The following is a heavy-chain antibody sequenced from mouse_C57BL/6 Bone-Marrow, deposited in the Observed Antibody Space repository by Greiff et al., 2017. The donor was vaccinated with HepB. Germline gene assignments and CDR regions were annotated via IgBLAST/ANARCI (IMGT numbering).Heavy chain of an antibody. V-gene: IGHV5-15*01. CDR3: ARPNYYGSSHWYFDV. CDR1: GFTFSDYG. J-gene: IGHJ1*03. Sequence: EVKLMESGGGLVQPGGSLKLSCAASGFTFSDYGMAWVRQAPRKGPEWVAFISNLAYSIYYADTVTGRFTISRENAKNTLYLEMSSLRSEDTAMYYCARPNYYGSSHWYFDVWGTGTTVTVSS. CDR2: ISNLAYSI. D-gene: IGHD1-1*01.